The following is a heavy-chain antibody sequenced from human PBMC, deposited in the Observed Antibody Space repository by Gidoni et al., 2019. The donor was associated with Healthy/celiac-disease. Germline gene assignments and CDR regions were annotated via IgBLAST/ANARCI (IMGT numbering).Heavy chain of an antibody. V-gene: IGHV3-7*01. CDR2: IKQDGSEK. J-gene: IGHJ2*01. Sequence: EVQLVESGGGLVQPGGSLRLSCAASGFTFSSYWMSWVRQAPGKGLEWVANIKQDGSEKYYVDSVKGRFTISRDNAKNSLYLQMNSLRAEDTAVYYCARDQSPSPGISNGYWYFDLWGRGTLVTVSS. D-gene: IGHD3-10*01. CDR3: ARDQSPSPGISNGYWYFDL. CDR1: GFTFSSYW.